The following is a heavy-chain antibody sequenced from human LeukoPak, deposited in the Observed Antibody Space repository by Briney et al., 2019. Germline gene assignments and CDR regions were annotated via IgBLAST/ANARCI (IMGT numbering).Heavy chain of an antibody. CDR1: GFAFSAYE. V-gene: IGHV3-48*03. D-gene: IGHD3-22*01. Sequence: GGSLRLSCAASGFAFSAYEMNWVRQAPGKGLEWVSYIGGSDTTTYYADSVRGRFTISRDNARNSLYLQMNSLRAEDTALYYCTTLGYHLDSWGQGTLVTVSS. CDR2: IGGSDTTT. J-gene: IGHJ4*02. CDR3: TTLGYHLDS.